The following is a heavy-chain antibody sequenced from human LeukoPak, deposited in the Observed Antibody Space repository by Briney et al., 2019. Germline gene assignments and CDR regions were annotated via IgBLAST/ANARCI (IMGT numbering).Heavy chain of an antibody. CDR3: ARANVGATSRYYYYYGMDV. D-gene: IGHD1-26*01. V-gene: IGHV3-20*01. CDR1: GFTFDDYG. J-gene: IGHJ6*02. CDR2: INWNGGST. Sequence: PGGSLRLSCAASGFTFDDYGMSWVRQAPGKGLEWVSGINWNGGSTGYADSVKGRFTISRDNAKNSLYLQMNSLRAEDTALYHCARANVGATSRYYYYYGMDVWGQGTTVTVSS.